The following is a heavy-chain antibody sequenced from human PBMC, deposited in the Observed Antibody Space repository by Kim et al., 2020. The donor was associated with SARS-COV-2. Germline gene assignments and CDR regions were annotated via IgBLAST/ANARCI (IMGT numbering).Heavy chain of an antibody. CDR1: GYTLTELS. CDR3: ATDYPLTIVGATGGPYYYYGMDV. D-gene: IGHD1-26*01. Sequence: ASVKVSCKVSGYTLTELSMHWVRQAPGKGLEWMGGFDPEDGETIYAQKFQGRVTMTEDTSTDTAYMELSSLRSEDTAVYYCATDYPLTIVGATGGPYYYYGMDVWGQGTTVTVSS. J-gene: IGHJ6*02. V-gene: IGHV1-24*01. CDR2: FDPEDGET.